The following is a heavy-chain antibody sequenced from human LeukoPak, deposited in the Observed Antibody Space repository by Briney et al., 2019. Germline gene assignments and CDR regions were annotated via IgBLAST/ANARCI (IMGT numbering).Heavy chain of an antibody. V-gene: IGHV3-74*01. CDR2: INTDGSST. CDR3: ARATLVVPAAIPPRLNTYYYYMDV. CDR1: GFTFSSYW. D-gene: IGHD2-2*01. J-gene: IGHJ6*03. Sequence: GGSLRLSCAASGFTFSSYWMHWVRQAPGKGLVWVSRINTDGSSTSYADSVKGRFTISRDNAKNTLYLQMNSLRAEDTAVYYCARATLVVPAAIPPRLNTYYYYMDVWGKGTTVTVSS.